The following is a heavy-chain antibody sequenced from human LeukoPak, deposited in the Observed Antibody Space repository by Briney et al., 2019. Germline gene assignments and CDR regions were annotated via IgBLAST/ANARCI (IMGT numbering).Heavy chain of an antibody. CDR3: ARAPQIVVVPAAMPHPFDY. V-gene: IGHV3-30-3*01. J-gene: IGHJ4*02. CDR1: GFTFSSYA. CDR2: ISYDGSNK. Sequence: GGSLRLSCAASGFTFSSYAMHWVRQAPGKGLEWLAVISYDGSNKYYADSVKGRFTISRDNSKNTLYLQMNSLRAEDTAVYYCARAPQIVVVPAAMPHPFDYWGQGTLVTVSS. D-gene: IGHD2-2*01.